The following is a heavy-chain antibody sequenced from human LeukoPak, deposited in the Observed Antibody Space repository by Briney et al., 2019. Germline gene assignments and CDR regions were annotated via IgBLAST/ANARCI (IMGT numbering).Heavy chain of an antibody. V-gene: IGHV4-39*01. CDR3: ARQNYDYVWGSYPRRD. CDR2: IYYSGST. D-gene: IGHD3-16*02. J-gene: IGHJ4*02. Sequence: SETLSLTCTVSGGSISSSSYYWGWIRQPPGKGLEWIGSIYYSGSTYYNPSLKSRVTISVDTSKNQFSLKLSSVTAADTAVYYCARQNYDYVWGSYPRRDWGQGTLVTVSS. CDR1: GGSISSSSYY.